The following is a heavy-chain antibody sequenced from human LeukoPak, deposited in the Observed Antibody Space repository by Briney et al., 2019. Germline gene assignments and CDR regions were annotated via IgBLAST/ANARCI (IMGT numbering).Heavy chain of an antibody. CDR1: GFTFSNYA. V-gene: IGHV3-23*01. J-gene: IGHJ4*02. CDR3: ATEKGDSPDY. D-gene: IGHD2-21*01. CDR2: ISGNGVNT. Sequence: GGSLRLSCAASGFTFSNYAMSWVRQAPGKGLEWVSGISGNGVNTYHADSVKGRFTISRDNSKNTPYVQMHSLRAEDTAVYYCATEKGDSPDYWGQGTLVTVSS.